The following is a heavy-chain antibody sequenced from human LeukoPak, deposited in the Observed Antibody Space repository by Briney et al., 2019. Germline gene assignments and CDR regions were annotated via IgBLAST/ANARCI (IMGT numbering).Heavy chain of an antibody. V-gene: IGHV1-2*02. CDR1: GYTFTSYG. D-gene: IGHD6-6*01. J-gene: IGHJ3*02. Sequence: GASVKVSCKASGYTFTSYGISWVRQAPGQGLEWMGWINPNSGGTNYAQKFQGRVTMTRDTSISTAYMELSRLRSDDTAVYYCAREWGNEYSSSSEAFDIWGQGTMVTVSS. CDR2: INPNSGGT. CDR3: AREWGNEYSSSSEAFDI.